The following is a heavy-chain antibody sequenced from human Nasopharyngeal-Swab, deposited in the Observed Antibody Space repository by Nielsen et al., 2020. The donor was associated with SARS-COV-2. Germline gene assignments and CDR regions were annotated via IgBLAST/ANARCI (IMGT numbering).Heavy chain of an antibody. D-gene: IGHD3-22*01. CDR3: ARSPRYYDSSGKLDY. Sequence: SVKVSCKASGYTFTSYGISWVRQAPGQGLEWMGGIIPIFGTANYAQKFQGRVTITADKSTSTAYMELSSLRSEDTAVYYCARSPRYYDSSGKLDYWGQGTLVTVSS. CDR1: GYTFTSYG. CDR2: IIPIFGTA. V-gene: IGHV1-69*06. J-gene: IGHJ4*02.